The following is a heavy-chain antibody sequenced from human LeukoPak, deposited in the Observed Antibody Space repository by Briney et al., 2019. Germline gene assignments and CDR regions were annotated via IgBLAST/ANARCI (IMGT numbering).Heavy chain of an antibody. D-gene: IGHD2-2*01. CDR3: AKDPPVVPAAISRGY. J-gene: IGHJ4*02. Sequence: GGSLRLSCAASGFTFSTYTMYWVRHPPGKRLEWVSIIGNNGGGIHYADSVKGRFTISRDNFKNALYLQMNSLRAEDTAVYYCAKDPPVVPAAISRGYWGQGTLVTVSS. CDR1: GFTFSTYT. CDR2: IGNNGGGI. V-gene: IGHV3-23*01.